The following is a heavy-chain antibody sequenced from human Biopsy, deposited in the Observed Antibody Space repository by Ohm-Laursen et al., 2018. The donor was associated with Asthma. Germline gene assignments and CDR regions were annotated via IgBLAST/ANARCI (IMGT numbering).Heavy chain of an antibody. D-gene: IGHD6-6*01. J-gene: IGHJ4*02. CDR1: GDSIRRDY. Sequence: TPSLTCTVSGDSIRRDYWSWIRQPPGRGLEWVGYIYYSGSTNYNPSLKSRITISVDASKNQFSLKLNSVTAADTAIYYCAVYSSGGFDYWGQGSLVTVSS. V-gene: IGHV4-59*03. CDR2: IYYSGST. CDR3: AVYSSGGFDY.